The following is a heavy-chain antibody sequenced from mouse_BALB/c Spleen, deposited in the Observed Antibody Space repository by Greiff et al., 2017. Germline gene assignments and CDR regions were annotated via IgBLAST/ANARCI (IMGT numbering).Heavy chain of an antibody. J-gene: IGHJ2*01. CDR3: AREYYYGSSYFDY. V-gene: IGHV14-3*02. CDR1: GFNIKDTY. CDR2: IDPANGNT. D-gene: IGHD1-1*01. Sequence: DVKLQESGAELVKPGASVKLSCTASGFNIKDTYMHWVKQRPEQGLEWIGRIDPANGNTKYDPKFQGKATITADTSSNTAYLQLSSLTSEDTAVYYCAREYYYGSSYFDYWGQGPTLTVSS.